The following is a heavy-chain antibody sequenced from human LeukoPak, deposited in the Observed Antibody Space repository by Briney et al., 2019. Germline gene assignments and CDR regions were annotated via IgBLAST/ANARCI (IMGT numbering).Heavy chain of an antibody. V-gene: IGHV3-30*18. CDR3: AKDRCSSTSCYTEYFQH. Sequence: PGGSLRLSCAASGFTFSSYGMHWVRQAPGKGLEWVAVISYDGSNKYYGDSVKGRFTISRDNSKNTLYLQMNSLRAEDTAVYYCAKDRCSSTSCYTEYFQHWGQGTLVTVSS. J-gene: IGHJ1*01. CDR2: ISYDGSNK. CDR1: GFTFSSYG. D-gene: IGHD2-2*02.